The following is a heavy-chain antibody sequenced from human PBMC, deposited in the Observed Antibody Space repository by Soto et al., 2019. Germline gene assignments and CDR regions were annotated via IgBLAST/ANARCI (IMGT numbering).Heavy chain of an antibody. CDR3: ARVGFYCSSTSCPRYYFDY. CDR1: GFTFTSSA. V-gene: IGHV1-3*01. Sequence: ASVKVSCKASGFTFTSSAVQWVRQARGQRLEWIGWIVVGNGNTKYSQKFQGRVTITRDTSASTAYMELSSLRSEDTAVYYCARVGFYCSSTSCPRYYFDYWGQGTLVTVSS. D-gene: IGHD2-2*01. J-gene: IGHJ4*02. CDR2: IVVGNGNT.